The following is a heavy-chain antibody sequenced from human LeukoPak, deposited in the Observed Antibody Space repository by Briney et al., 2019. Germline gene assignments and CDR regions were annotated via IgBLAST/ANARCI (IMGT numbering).Heavy chain of an antibody. J-gene: IGHJ4*02. CDR1: KFSFSVYT. D-gene: IGHD3-10*01. V-gene: IGHV3-30-3*01. Sequence: GGSLRLSCAVSKFSFSVYTMHWVRQAPGKGLEWVALISSYGSNKYYAESVKGRFTISRDDSKNTVYLQMNSLRAEDTAVYYCARGWHGSGSPLDYWGRGTLVTVSS. CDR2: ISSYGSNK. CDR3: ARGWHGSGSPLDY.